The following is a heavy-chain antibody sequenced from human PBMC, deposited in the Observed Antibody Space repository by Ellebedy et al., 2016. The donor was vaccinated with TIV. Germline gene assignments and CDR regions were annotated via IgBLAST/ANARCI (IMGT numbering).Heavy chain of an antibody. Sequence: PGGSLRLSCTDSGFTVSSYWMQWVRQAPGKGLEWVSSISSSSSYIYYADSVKGRFTISRDNAKNSLYLQMNSLRAEDTAVYYCARYAYDFWSGYYSFDYWGQGTLVTVSS. V-gene: IGHV3-21*01. CDR1: GFTVSSYW. J-gene: IGHJ4*02. D-gene: IGHD3-3*01. CDR2: ISSSSSYI. CDR3: ARYAYDFWSGYYSFDY.